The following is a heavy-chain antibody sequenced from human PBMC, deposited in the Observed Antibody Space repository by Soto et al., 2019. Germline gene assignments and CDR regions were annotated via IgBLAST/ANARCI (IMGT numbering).Heavy chain of an antibody. D-gene: IGHD2-15*01. J-gene: IGHJ5*02. V-gene: IGHV4-31*03. CDR3: ARGGASSKWFAP. CDR1: GGSITSGGSF. Sequence: SATLSLTCTVSGGSITSGGSFWSWIRQHPGKGPEWIAFIGYSGATSYNPSLASRVTISADTYKSQFSLNLRSVTAADTAVYYCARGGASSKWFAPWGQGTLVTVSS. CDR2: IGYSGAT.